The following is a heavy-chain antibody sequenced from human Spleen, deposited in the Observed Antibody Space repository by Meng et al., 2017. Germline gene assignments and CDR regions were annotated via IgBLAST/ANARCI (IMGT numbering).Heavy chain of an antibody. CDR2: IDSSGTTM. V-gene: IGHV3-48*03. D-gene: IGHD2-21*02. J-gene: IGHJ5*02. Sequence: GESLKISCATSGFTFSTYEMTWVRQAPGKGLEWVSYIDSSGTTMYYADSVKGRFTISRDNAKNSLYLQMNSLRAEDTALYYCARAISGADAAWGQGTLVTVSS. CDR3: ARAISGADAA. CDR1: GFTFSTYE.